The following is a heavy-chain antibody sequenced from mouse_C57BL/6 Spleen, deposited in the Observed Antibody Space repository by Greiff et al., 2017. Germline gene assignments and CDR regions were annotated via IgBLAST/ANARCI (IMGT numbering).Heavy chain of an antibody. Sequence: EVQLKESGPGLVKPSQSLSLTCSVSGYSIPSGYYWNWLRQFPGNKLELMGYRSYDGTDNYTPSLKNRISSIRDTSKNQLFQKLYSVTTEDTATSYCAREDYSNYYAMDYWGQGTSVTVSS. V-gene: IGHV3-6*01. J-gene: IGHJ4*01. CDR2: RSYDGTD. CDR1: GYSIPSGYY. CDR3: AREDYSNYYAMDY. D-gene: IGHD2-5*01.